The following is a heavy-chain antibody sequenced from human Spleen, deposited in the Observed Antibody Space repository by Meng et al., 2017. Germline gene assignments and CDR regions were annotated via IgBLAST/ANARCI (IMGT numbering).Heavy chain of an antibody. V-gene: IGHV3-21*01. J-gene: IGHJ4*02. CDR2: ISSSSSYI. CDR1: GFTFSSYS. D-gene: IGHD6-13*01. CDR3: ARDLGGIFAY. Sequence: GESLKISCAASGFTFSSYSMNWVRQAPGKGLEWVSSISSSSSYIYYADSLKGRFTISRDNAKNSLYLQMNSLRAGDTAVYYCARDLGGIFAYWGQGALVTVSS.